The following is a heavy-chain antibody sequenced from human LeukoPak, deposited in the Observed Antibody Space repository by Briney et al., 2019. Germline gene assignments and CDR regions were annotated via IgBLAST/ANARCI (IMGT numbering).Heavy chain of an antibody. CDR1: GYSISSGYY. CDR2: IYHSGST. Sequence: SETLSLTCTVSGYSISSGYYCGWIRQPPGKALEWIGSIYHSGSTYYNPSLKSRVTISIDTSKNHFSLTLSSVTAADTAVYYCARRTTYFGWRPSESPSCFDYWGQGTLVTVSS. J-gene: IGHJ4*02. CDR3: ARRTTYFGWRPSESPSCFDY. V-gene: IGHV4-38-2*02. D-gene: IGHD3-9*01.